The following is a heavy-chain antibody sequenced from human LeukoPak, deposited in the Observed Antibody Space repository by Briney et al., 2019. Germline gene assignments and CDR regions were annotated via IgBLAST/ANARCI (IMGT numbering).Heavy chain of an antibody. V-gene: IGHV3-21*01. CDR3: ATSIAARYYYYYYMDV. D-gene: IGHD6-6*01. CDR2: ISSSSSYI. CDR1: GFTFSSYS. J-gene: IGHJ6*03. Sequence: PGGSLRLSCAASGFTFSSYSMNWVRQAPGKGLEWVSSISSSSSYIYYADSVKGRFTISRDNAKNSLYLQMNSLRAEDTAVYYCATSIAARYYYYYYMDVWGKGTTVTVSS.